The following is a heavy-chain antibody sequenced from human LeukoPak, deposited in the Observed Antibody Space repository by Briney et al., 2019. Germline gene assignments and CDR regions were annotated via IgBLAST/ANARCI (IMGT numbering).Heavy chain of an antibody. CDR1: TFTFRNYW. D-gene: IGHD3-10*01. Sequence: GGSLRLSCAASTFTFRNYWMSWVRQAPGKGLEWVAKIKQDGSEKYYMDSVKGRFTISRDNAQNSLSLQMNSLRAEDTAEYYCAREVDYRAFDIWGRGTMVIVSS. V-gene: IGHV3-7*01. CDR2: IKQDGSEK. J-gene: IGHJ3*02. CDR3: AREVDYRAFDI.